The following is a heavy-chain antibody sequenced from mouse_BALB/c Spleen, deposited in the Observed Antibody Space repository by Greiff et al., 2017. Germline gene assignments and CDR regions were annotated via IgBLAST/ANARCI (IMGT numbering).Heavy chain of an antibody. V-gene: IGHV1-69*02. CDR1: GYTFTSYW. CDR2: IYPSDSYT. CDR3: ARKGGPYAMDY. J-gene: IGHJ4*01. Sequence: VQLQQPGAELVRPGASVKLSCKASGYTFTSYWINWVKQRPGQGLEWIGNIYPSDSYTNYNQKFKDKATLTVDKSSSTAYMQLSSLTSVDSAVYFCARKGGPYAMDYWGQGTSVTVSS.